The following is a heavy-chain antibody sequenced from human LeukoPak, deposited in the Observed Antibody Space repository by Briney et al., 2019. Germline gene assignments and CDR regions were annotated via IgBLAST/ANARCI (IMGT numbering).Heavy chain of an antibody. Sequence: GGSLRLSCAASGFTFSSYSMNWVRQAPGKGLEWVSSISSSSSYIYYADSVKGRFTISRDNAKNSLYLQMNSLRAEDTAVYYCAKDVLGTYYYDSSGPKGYWGQGTLVTVSS. CDR1: GFTFSSYS. CDR2: ISSSSSYI. V-gene: IGHV3-21*04. CDR3: AKDVLGTYYYDSSGPKGY. J-gene: IGHJ4*02. D-gene: IGHD3-22*01.